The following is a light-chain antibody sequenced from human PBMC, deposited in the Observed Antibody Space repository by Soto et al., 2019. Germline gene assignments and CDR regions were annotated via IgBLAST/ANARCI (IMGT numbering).Light chain of an antibody. V-gene: IGKV1-39*01. CDR2: GAS. CDR3: QQSYTTPH. J-gene: IGKJ2*01. Sequence: DIQMTQSPSSLSASVGDRVTITCRASQSISSYLNWYQQKPGKAPKLLIYGASSLQSGAPSRFSGSGSETDFTLTISSLQPEDFATYYCQQSYTTPHFGQGTKLEIK. CDR1: QSISSY.